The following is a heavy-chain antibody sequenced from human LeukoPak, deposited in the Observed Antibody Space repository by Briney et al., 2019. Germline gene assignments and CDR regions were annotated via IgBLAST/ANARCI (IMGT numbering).Heavy chain of an antibody. J-gene: IGHJ6*01. CDR1: GYRFIDYW. D-gene: IGHD4-11*01. V-gene: IGHV5-51*04. Sequence: GDSLKISCQGSGYRFIDYWISWVRQIPGKGLEWMGIIFPGYTDIKYSPSFQGQVTISADTPLSTAYLQWSSLKASDSAIYDCVRYGLQGCRDRRCFTSFYYYGVDVWGEGTLVTVSS. CDR2: IFPGYTDI. CDR3: VRYGLQGCRDRRCFTSFYYYGVDV.